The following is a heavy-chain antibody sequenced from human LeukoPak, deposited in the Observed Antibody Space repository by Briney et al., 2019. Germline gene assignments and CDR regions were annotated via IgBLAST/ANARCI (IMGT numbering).Heavy chain of an antibody. J-gene: IGHJ4*02. CDR2: INHSGTT. CDR3: ARQRGTS. CDR1: GGSISSSNE. D-gene: IGHD1-26*01. V-gene: IGHV4-4*02. Sequence: SETLSLTCAVSGGSISSSNEWSWVRQPPGKGLEWIGEINHSGTTDYNPSLKSRVTISADKSKNQFSLKLSSVTAADTAVYYCARQRGTSWGQGTLVTVSS.